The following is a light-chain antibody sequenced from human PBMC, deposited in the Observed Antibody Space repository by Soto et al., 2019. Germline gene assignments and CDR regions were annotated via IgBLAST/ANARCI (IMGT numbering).Light chain of an antibody. Sequence: QSALTQPPSASGSPGQSVTISCTGTSSDVGGYNYVSWYQHHPGKAPRLMIYEVSSRPSGVSNRFSGSKSGNTASLTISGLQAEDEADYYCSSYTITSPYVFGTGTKLTVL. CDR1: SSDVGGYNY. V-gene: IGLV2-14*01. CDR2: EVS. J-gene: IGLJ1*01. CDR3: SSYTITSPYV.